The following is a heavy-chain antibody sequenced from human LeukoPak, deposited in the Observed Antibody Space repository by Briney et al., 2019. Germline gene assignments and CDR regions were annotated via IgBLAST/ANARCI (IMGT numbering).Heavy chain of an antibody. J-gene: IGHJ5*02. V-gene: IGHV4-4*07. CDR1: GGSFSSYY. Sequence: SETLSLTCTVSGGSFSSYYWSWIRQPAGKGLEWIGRVYTTGSTNYNPSLKSRVSMSVDTSKNQFSLSLTSVTVADTAVYYCARVEPLKMVKSPWGQGILVTVSS. CDR2: VYTTGST. D-gene: IGHD5-18*01. CDR3: ARVEPLKMVKSP.